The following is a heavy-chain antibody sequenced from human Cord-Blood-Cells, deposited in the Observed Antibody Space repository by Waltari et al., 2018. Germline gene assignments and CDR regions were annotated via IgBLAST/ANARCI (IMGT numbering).Heavy chain of an antibody. CDR3: ARGPARGWGSGSYYND. CDR1: GGSISSYY. CDR2: IYYSGST. Sequence: QVQLQESGPGLVKPSETLSLTCTVSGGSISSYYWSWIRQPPGKGLEWIGYIYYSGSTTYNPSLKSRVTRSVDTSKNQFSLKLSSVTAADTAVYYCARGPARGWGSGSYYNDWGQGTLVTVSS. V-gene: IGHV4-59*01. D-gene: IGHD3-10*01. J-gene: IGHJ4*02.